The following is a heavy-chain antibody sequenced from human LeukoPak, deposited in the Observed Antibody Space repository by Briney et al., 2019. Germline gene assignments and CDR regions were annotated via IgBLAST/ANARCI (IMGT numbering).Heavy chain of an antibody. CDR1: GFTFANYW. CDR2: INQDGSEK. CDR3: SRSLDY. V-gene: IGHV3-7*01. Sequence: PGGSLRLSCAASGFTFANYWMDWVRQAPGKGLEWVANINQDGSEKFYVDSVKGRFTISRDNAKNSAYLQMNRLRAEDTAVYYCSRSLDYLGQGTLVTVSS. J-gene: IGHJ4*02.